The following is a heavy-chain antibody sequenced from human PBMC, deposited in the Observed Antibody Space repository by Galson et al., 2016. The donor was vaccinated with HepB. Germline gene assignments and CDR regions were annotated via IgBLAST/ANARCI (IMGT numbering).Heavy chain of an antibody. D-gene: IGHD3-10*01. CDR3: AKSIVRGVTGSS. Sequence: SLRLSCAASGFTFSSYAMSWVRQAPGKGLEWVSAISDSGGSTYYADSVKGRFTISRDNSKNTLYLQMNSLRAEDTAVYSCAKSIVRGVTGSSWGQGTLVTVSS. CDR2: ISDSGGST. J-gene: IGHJ5*02. V-gene: IGHV3-23*01. CDR1: GFTFSSYA.